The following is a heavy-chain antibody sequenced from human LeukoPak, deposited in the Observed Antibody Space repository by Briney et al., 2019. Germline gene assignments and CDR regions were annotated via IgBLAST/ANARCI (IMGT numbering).Heavy chain of an antibody. V-gene: IGHV4-4*07. CDR1: GGSISSYY. Sequence: SETLSLTCTVSGGSISSYYWSWIRQPAGKGLEWIGRIYTSGSTNYNPSLKSRVTMSVDTSKNQFSLKLSSVTAADTAVYYCAREAVLRYFDWSHLTTYYFDYWGQGTLVTVSS. CDR3: AREAVLRYFDWSHLTTYYFDY. D-gene: IGHD3-9*01. J-gene: IGHJ4*02. CDR2: IYTSGST.